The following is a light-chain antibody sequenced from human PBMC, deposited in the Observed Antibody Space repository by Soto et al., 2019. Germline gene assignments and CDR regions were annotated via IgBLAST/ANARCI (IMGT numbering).Light chain of an antibody. CDR1: QSVSSNY. CDR2: GAS. CDR3: QQYGTSPPHLA. V-gene: IGKV3-20*01. J-gene: IGKJ4*01. Sequence: EIVLTQSPGTLSLSPGERATLSCRASQSVSSNYLAWYQQKPGQAPRLLIYGASSRATGIPDRFGGSGSGTDFTLTISRLEPEDFAVYYCQQYGTSPPHLAFGGGTKVEIK.